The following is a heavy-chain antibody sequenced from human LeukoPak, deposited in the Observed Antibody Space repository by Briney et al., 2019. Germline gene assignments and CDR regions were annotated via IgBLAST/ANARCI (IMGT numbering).Heavy chain of an antibody. Sequence: GGSLRLSCAASGFTFSSYAMSWVRQAPGMGLEWVSAISGSGGSTYYADSVKGRFTISRDNSKNTLYLQMNSLRAEDTAVYYCAKDRGAAAGRAVFDYWGQGTLVTVSS. CDR3: AKDRGAAAGRAVFDY. CDR2: ISGSGGST. J-gene: IGHJ4*02. CDR1: GFTFSSYA. D-gene: IGHD6-13*01. V-gene: IGHV3-23*01.